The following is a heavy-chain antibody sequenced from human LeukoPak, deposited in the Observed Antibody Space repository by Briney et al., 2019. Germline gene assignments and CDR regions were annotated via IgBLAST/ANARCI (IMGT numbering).Heavy chain of an antibody. J-gene: IGHJ4*02. D-gene: IGHD2-15*01. Sequence: GASVKVSCKASGGTFSSYAINWVRQAPGQGLEWMGAIIPVFGTANYAQKFQGRVTITADKSTNTAYMELSSLRSDDTAVYYCVKVGSKWYDYWGQGTLVTVSS. CDR3: VKVGSKWYDY. CDR1: GGTFSSYA. V-gene: IGHV1-69*06. CDR2: IIPVFGTA.